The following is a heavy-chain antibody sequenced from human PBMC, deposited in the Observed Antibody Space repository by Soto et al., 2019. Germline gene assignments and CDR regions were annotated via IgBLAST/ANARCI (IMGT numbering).Heavy chain of an antibody. D-gene: IGHD3-22*01. V-gene: IGHV1-58*01. Sequence: GASVKVSCKASGFIFTSFGVQWVRQARGQRLEWIGWITVGTGNTNYAQKFQERVTITRDMSTSTAYMELRSLRSEDTAVYECAAAVSSGYYGGWGQGTQVTVSS. CDR3: AAAVSSGYYGG. CDR2: ITVGTGNT. J-gene: IGHJ4*02. CDR1: GFIFTSFG.